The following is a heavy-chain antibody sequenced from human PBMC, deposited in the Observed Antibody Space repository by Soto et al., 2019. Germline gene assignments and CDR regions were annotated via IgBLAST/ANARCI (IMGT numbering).Heavy chain of an antibody. V-gene: IGHV3-21*01. CDR2: ISSSSSYI. CDR3: ARGMGIAVAGTGYYFDY. J-gene: IGHJ4*02. D-gene: IGHD6-19*01. CDR1: GFTFSSYS. Sequence: EVQLVESGGGLVKPGGSLSLSCAASGFTFSSYSMNWVRQAPGKGLEWVSSISSSSSYIYYADSVKGRFTISRDNAKNSLYLQMNSLRAEDTAVYYCARGMGIAVAGTGYYFDYWGQGTLVTVSS.